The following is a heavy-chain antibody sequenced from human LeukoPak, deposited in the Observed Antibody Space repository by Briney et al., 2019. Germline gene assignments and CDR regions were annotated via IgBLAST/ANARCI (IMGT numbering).Heavy chain of an antibody. Sequence: GGTLRLSCAASGFHFSSHGMNWVRPAPGRGLEWVSGISPSGDITYYADSVMGRFTISRDNRKSTVSLQMNSLRPEDTALYYCVRDLDWGAFDVWGQGTMVTVSS. V-gene: IGHV3-23*01. CDR1: GFHFSSHG. CDR2: ISPSGDIT. J-gene: IGHJ3*01. CDR3: VRDLDWGAFDV. D-gene: IGHD3/OR15-3a*01.